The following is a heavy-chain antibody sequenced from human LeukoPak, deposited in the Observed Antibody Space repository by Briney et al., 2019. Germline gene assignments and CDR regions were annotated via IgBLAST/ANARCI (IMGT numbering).Heavy chain of an antibody. CDR2: IYSGVGT. CDR1: GFIVSSRY. Sequence: GGSLRLSCAASGFIVSSRYMSWVRQAPGKGPEWVSAIYSGVGTNYGDSVKGRFTISRDNSRNTLYLQMNSLRAEDTAVYYCARALSRTPYYFDYWGQGTLVTVSS. D-gene: IGHD1-14*01. CDR3: ARALSRTPYYFDY. V-gene: IGHV3-53*01. J-gene: IGHJ4*02.